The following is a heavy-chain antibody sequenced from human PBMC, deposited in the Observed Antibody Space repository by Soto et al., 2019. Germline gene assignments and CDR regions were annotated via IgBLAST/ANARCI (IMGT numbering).Heavy chain of an antibody. Sequence: QVQLVQSGAEVKKPGASVKVSFKASGYTFTSYGISWVRQAPGQGLEWMGWISAYNGNTNYGQKLQGRLTMTTDTSTITTYMELRGLRSADTAVYYFAGARDDISLSSVEYFQHCGQGTLVTVYS. D-gene: IGHD6-6*01. V-gene: IGHV1-18*01. CDR3: AGARDDISLSSVEYFQH. CDR2: ISAYNGNT. J-gene: IGHJ1*01. CDR1: GYTFTSYG.